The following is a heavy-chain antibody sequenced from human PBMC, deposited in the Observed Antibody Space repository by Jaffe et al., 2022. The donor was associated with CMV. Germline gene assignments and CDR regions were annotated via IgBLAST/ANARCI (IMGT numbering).Heavy chain of an antibody. CDR1: GFTFSSYA. V-gene: IGHV3-23*04. CDR3: AKAIGVAVAGNEHFDY. Sequence: EVQLVESGGGLVQPGGSLRLSCAASGFTFSSYAMSWVRQAPGKGLEWVSAISGSGGSTYYADSVKGRFTISRDNSKNTLYLQMNSLRAEDTAVYYCAKAIGVAVAGNEHFDYWGQGTLVTVSS. D-gene: IGHD6-19*01. CDR2: ISGSGGST. J-gene: IGHJ4*02.